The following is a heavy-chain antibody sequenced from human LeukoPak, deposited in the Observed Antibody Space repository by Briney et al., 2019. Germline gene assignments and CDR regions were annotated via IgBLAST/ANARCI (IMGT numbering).Heavy chain of an antibody. CDR2: IWYDASNE. J-gene: IGHJ3*02. Sequence: GGSLRLSCAASGFTFSTYGMHCVRQAPGKGLEWVAVIWYDASNEYYADSVKGRFTITRHNSKNTLFLEMNSLRAEETAVYYCAGDRLREDYRFDGFDIWGQGTMVTVSS. V-gene: IGHV3-33*01. D-gene: IGHD4-11*01. CDR3: AGDRLREDYRFDGFDI. CDR1: GFTFSTYG.